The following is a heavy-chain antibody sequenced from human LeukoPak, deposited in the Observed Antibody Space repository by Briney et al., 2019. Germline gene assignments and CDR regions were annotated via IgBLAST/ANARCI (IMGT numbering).Heavy chain of an antibody. CDR2: ISYSGST. CDR3: ARYGSGSTHFDY. Sequence: PSETLSLTCTVSGDSISNYKWSWIRQPPGKELEWIGYISYSGSTNYKSSLKSRVTISLDTSKNQFSLKLSSVTAADTAVYYCARYGSGSTHFDYWGQGTLVTVSS. CDR1: GDSISNYK. D-gene: IGHD3-10*01. V-gene: IGHV4-59*08. J-gene: IGHJ4*02.